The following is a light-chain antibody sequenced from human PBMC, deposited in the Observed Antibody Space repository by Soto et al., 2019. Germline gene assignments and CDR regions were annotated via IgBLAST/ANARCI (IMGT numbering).Light chain of an antibody. CDR3: QQNNKWPPVT. Sequence: EVVMTQSPATVSVSPGEGVTLSCRASQTISNDLAWYQQKPGQAPRLLIYGASTRATCVPARFSGGGSGTEFTPTISSLQSEDVAFYYCQQNNKWPPVTFGGGTKVEIK. CDR2: GAS. V-gene: IGKV3-15*01. J-gene: IGKJ4*01. CDR1: QTISND.